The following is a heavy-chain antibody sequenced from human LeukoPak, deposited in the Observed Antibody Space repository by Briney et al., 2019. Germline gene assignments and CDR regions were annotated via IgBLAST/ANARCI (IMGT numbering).Heavy chain of an antibody. V-gene: IGHV4-61*01. Sequence: PSETLSLTCTVSGGSVSSGSYYWSWIRQPPGKGLEWIGYIYYSGSTNYNPSLKSRVTISVDTSKNQFSLKLSSVTAADTAVYYCARSMSGYDFRPFDYWGQGTLVTVSS. CDR1: GGSVSSGSYY. D-gene: IGHD5-12*01. CDR2: IYYSGST. J-gene: IGHJ4*01. CDR3: ARSMSGYDFRPFDY.